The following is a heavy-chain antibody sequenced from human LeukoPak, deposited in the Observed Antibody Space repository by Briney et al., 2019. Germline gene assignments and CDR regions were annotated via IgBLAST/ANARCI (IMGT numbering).Heavy chain of an antibody. V-gene: IGHV3-15*01. CDR3: TTEDSSGRDAFDI. CDR1: GFTFSNAW. Sequence: GGSLRLSCAASGFTFSNAWMSWVRQAPGKELEWVGRIKSKTDGGATDYAAPVKGRFTISRDDSKNTLYLQMNSLKTEDTAVYYCTTEDSSGRDAFDIWGQGTMVTVSS. CDR2: IKSKTDGGAT. D-gene: IGHD3-22*01. J-gene: IGHJ3*02.